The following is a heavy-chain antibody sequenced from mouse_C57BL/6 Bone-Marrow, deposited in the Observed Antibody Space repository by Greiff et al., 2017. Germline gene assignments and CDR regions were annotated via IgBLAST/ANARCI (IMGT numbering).Heavy chain of an antibody. CDR1: GYTFTSYW. D-gene: IGHD1-1*01. J-gene: IGHJ1*03. Sequence: VQLQQPGAELVKPGASVKLSCKASGYTFTSYWMHWVKQRPGQGLEWIGWIYPRDGSTKYNEKFKGKATLTVDTSSSTAYMELHSLTSEDSAVYFCASDYGSSYWYFDVWGTGTTVTVSS. V-gene: IGHV1-85*01. CDR3: ASDYGSSYWYFDV. CDR2: IYPRDGST.